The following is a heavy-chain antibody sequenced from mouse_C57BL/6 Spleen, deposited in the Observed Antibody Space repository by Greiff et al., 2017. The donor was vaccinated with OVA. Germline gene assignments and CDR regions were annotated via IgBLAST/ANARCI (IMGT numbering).Heavy chain of an antibody. Sequence: QVQLQQPGAELVKPGASVKLSCKASGYTFTSSWMHWVKQRPGQGLEWIGMIHPNSGSTNYNEKFKSKATLTVDKSSSTAYMQLSSLTSEDSAVYYCARGDYHYYAMDDWGQGTSVTVSS. J-gene: IGHJ4*01. D-gene: IGHD2-4*01. CDR3: ARGDYHYYAMDD. CDR1: GYTFTSSW. CDR2: IHPNSGST. V-gene: IGHV1-64*01.